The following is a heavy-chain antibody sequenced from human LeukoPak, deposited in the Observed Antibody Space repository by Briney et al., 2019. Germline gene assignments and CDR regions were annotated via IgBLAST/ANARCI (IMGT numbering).Heavy chain of an antibody. D-gene: IGHD1-20*01. J-gene: IGHJ5*02. CDR2: ISSNGGTT. CDR3: ARVTDTGWFDP. CDR1: GFTFSSYS. V-gene: IGHV3-64*01. Sequence: GGSLRLSCAASGFTFSSYSMHWVRQAPGKGLEYVSAISSNGGTTYYANSVKGRFTISRDNSKNTLYLQMGSLRAEDMAVYYCARVTDTGWFDPWGQGTLVTVSS.